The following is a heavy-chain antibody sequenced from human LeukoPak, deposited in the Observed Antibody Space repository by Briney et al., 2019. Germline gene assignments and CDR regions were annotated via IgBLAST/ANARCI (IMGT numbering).Heavy chain of an antibody. CDR2: IYYSGST. CDR1: GDSISSNSYY. CDR3: ASLLPDYYGSGSLFDY. V-gene: IGHV4-39*07. J-gene: IGHJ4*02. D-gene: IGHD3-10*01. Sequence: SETLSLTCTVSGDSISSNSYYWGWIRQPPGTGLEWIGSIYYSGSTYYNPSLKSRVTISVDTSKNQFSLKLSSVTAADTAVYYYASLLPDYYGSGSLFDYWGQGTLVTVSS.